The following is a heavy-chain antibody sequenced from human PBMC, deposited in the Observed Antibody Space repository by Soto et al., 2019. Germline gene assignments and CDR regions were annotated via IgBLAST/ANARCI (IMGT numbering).Heavy chain of an antibody. CDR1: GGSISSSSYC. D-gene: IGHD3-22*01. J-gene: IGHJ6*02. CDR3: AGGDYYHSSGYCFYYYTMDV. CDR2: VYYGGST. Sequence: PSETLSLTCTVSGGSISSSSYCWGWIRPPPGKGLEWIGYVYYGGSTYYNPSLKSRVTVSIETSKSQFSLKLSSVTTADAALYYCAGGDYYHSSGYCFYYYTMDVWGQGTTVTVSS. V-gene: IGHV4-39*01.